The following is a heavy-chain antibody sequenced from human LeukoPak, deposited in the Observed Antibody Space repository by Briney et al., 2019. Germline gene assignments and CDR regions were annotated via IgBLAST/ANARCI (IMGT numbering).Heavy chain of an antibody. V-gene: IGHV1-46*01. Sequence: ASVKVSCKASGYSFTDFYIHWIRQAPGQGLEWMAMINPSTGTATFAQIFEDRVTLTRDTSTSTVYMELASLRSEDTAVYYCARMWGGIRYFDYWGQGALVTVSS. D-gene: IGHD3-16*01. CDR1: GYSFTDFY. CDR3: ARMWGGIRYFDY. CDR2: INPSTGTA. J-gene: IGHJ4*02.